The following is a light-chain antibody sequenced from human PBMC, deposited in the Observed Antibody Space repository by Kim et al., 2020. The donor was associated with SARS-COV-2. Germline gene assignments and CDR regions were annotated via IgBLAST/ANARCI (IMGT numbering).Light chain of an antibody. CDR1: SSDIGYCKY. CDR2: DVN. Sequence: QSALTQPASVSGSPGESITISCTGTSSDIGYCKYVAWYQQHPGKAPKLMIFDVNLRPSGVSNRFSGSKSGNTASLTVSGLQAEDEAVYHCSSCTTSRTWLFGAGTQLTVL. V-gene: IGLV2-14*03. J-gene: IGLJ2*01. CDR3: SSCTTSRTWL.